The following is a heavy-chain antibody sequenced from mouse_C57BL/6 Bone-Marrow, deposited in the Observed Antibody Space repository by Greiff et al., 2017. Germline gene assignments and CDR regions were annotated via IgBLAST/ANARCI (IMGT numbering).Heavy chain of an antibody. Sequence: DVMLVESGGDLVKPGGSLKLSCAASGFTFSSYGMSWVRQTPDKRLEWVATISSGGSYTSYPDSVKGRFTISRDNAKNTLYLQMSSLKSEDTAMYYCARRLLPAWFAYWGQGTLVTVAA. D-gene: IGHD3-2*02. V-gene: IGHV5-6*02. CDR2: ISSGGSYT. CDR3: ARRLLPAWFAY. J-gene: IGHJ3*01. CDR1: GFTFSSYG.